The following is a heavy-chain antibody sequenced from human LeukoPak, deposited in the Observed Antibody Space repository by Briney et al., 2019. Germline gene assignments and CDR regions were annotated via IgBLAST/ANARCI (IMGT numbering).Heavy chain of an antibody. Sequence: SETLSLTCAVYGGSFGGYYWSWIRQPPGKGLEWIGEINHSGSTNYNPSLKSRVTISVDTSKNQFSLKLSSVTAADTAVYYCARGRDKHQLPLGGFRGYFQHWGQGTLVTVSS. V-gene: IGHV4-34*01. J-gene: IGHJ1*01. CDR1: GGSFGGYY. CDR3: ARGRDKHQLPLGGFRGYFQH. D-gene: IGHD2-2*01. CDR2: INHSGST.